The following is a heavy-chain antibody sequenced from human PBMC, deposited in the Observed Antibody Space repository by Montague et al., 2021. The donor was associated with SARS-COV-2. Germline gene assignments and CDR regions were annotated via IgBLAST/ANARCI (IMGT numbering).Heavy chain of an antibody. V-gene: IGHV3-33*01. CDR1: RFTFSSYG. J-gene: IGHJ6*02. Sequence: SLRLSCSASRFTFSSYGMHWVRQAPGKGLEWVAIIWYDGSKNYYADSVKGRFTISGDNSKNTLYLQMNTLRAEDTAVYYCARDSSSGSDWYYYYGMDVWGQGTTVTVSS. CDR3: ARDSSSGSDWYYYYGMDV. D-gene: IGHD6-13*01. CDR2: IWYDGSKN.